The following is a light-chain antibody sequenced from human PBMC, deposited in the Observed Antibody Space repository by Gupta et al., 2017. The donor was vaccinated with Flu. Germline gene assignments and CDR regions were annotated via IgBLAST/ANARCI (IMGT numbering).Light chain of an antibody. CDR2: DAS. Sequence: EIVLTQSPATLSLSPGERATLSCRASQSVSSYLAWYQQKPGQAPSLLIYDASNRATVSPARFSGRLSGTDFTLTISSLAPYYFAVYCRQPRRFGPGTKVEIK. CDR1: QSVSSY. J-gene: IGKJ1*01. V-gene: IGKV3-11*01. CDR3: QPRR.